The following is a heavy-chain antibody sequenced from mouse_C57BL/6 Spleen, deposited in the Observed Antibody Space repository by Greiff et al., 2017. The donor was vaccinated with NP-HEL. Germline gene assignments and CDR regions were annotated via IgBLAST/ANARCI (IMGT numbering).Heavy chain of an antibody. CDR1: GYTFTSYW. V-gene: IGHV1-59*01. CDR3: ARGLTGTSPFAY. Sequence: VQLQQPGAELVRPGTSVKLSCKASGYTFTSYWMHWVKQRPGQGLEWIGVIDPSDSYTNYNQKFKGKATLTVDTSSSTAYMQLSSLTSEDSAVYYCARGLTGTSPFAYWGQGTLVTVSA. CDR2: IDPSDSYT. J-gene: IGHJ3*01. D-gene: IGHD4-1*01.